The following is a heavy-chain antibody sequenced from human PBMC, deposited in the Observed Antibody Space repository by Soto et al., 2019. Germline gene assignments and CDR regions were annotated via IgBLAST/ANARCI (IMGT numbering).Heavy chain of an antibody. Sequence: VSGPTLVNPTETLTLTCTFSGFSLSTSGMCVSWIRQPPGKALEWLARIDWDDDKFYSTSLKTRLTISKDTSKNQVVLTMTNLDPVDTGTYYCARIRRAYCGSATCYGFDYWGQGTLVTVSS. V-gene: IGHV2-70*17. J-gene: IGHJ4*02. CDR3: ARIRRAYCGSATCYGFDY. CDR1: GFSLSTSGMC. CDR2: IDWDDDK. D-gene: IGHD2-2*01.